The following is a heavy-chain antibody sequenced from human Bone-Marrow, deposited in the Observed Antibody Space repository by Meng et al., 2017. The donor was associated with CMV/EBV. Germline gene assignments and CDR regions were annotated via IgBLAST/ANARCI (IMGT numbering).Heavy chain of an antibody. CDR1: GFTFSNAW. D-gene: IGHD4-11*01. J-gene: IGHJ5*02. CDR2: IKSKTDGGKT. CDR3: TTDPVTTWNWFDP. V-gene: IGHV3-15*01. Sequence: GESLKISWAASGFTFSNAWMSWVRQAPGKGQEWVGRIKSKTDGGKTDYAAPVKGRFTISRDDSKNTLYLQMNSLKTADTAVYYCTTDPVTTWNWFDPWGQGTLVTVSS.